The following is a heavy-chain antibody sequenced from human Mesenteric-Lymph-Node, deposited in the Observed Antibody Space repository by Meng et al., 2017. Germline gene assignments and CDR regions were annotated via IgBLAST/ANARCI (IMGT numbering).Heavy chain of an antibody. Sequence: LSLTCAASGFTFGSSNMNWVRQAPGKGLEWIASIRSSSRYINYADSVKGRFTISRDNANSSLYLQMNDLKGEDTAVYYCARDPGVNFGSGTHDAFDMWGQGTVVTVSS. CDR1: GFTFGSSN. CDR3: ARDPGVNFGSGTHDAFDM. J-gene: IGHJ3*02. CDR2: IRSSSRYI. D-gene: IGHD3-10*01. V-gene: IGHV3-21*01.